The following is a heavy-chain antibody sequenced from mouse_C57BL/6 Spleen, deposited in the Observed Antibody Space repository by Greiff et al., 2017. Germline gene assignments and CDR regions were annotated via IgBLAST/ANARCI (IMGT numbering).Heavy chain of an antibody. J-gene: IGHJ2*01. CDR2: IYPGDGDT. CDR3: ARYDYAGYYFDY. D-gene: IGHD2-4*01. Sequence: VQLQQSGPELVKPGASVKISCKASGYAFSSSWMNWVKQRPGKGLEWIGRIYPGDGDTNYNGKFKGKATLTADKSSSTAYMQLSSLTSEDSAVYFCARYDYAGYYFDYWGQGTTLTVSS. V-gene: IGHV1-82*01. CDR1: GYAFSSSW.